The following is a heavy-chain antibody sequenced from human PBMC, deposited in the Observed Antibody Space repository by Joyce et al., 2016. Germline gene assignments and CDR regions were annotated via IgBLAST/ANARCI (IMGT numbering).Heavy chain of an antibody. Sequence: EVCLVESGGGSVQPWGSLRLSCAASGFTFSNHWMHWVRQAPGKGLVWVSRINSDGSRTTYADSVTGRFTISRDNAKKAVYLQMSSLRTEDTAVYYCTRDDWGLLDWGQGTLVTVSS. CDR1: GFTFSNHW. V-gene: IGHV3-74*01. D-gene: IGHD2-21*01. CDR2: INSDGSRT. J-gene: IGHJ4*02. CDR3: TRDDWGLLD.